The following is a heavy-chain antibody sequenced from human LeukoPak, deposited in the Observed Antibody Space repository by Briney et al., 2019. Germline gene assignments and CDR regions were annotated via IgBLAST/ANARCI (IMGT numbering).Heavy chain of an antibody. Sequence: ATVKVYCKASGGTFSSYAISWVRQAPGQGLEWMGGIIPIFGTANYAQKFQGRVTITADESTSTAYMELSSLRSEDTAVYYCARGGYSYGTGWGQGTLVTVSS. CDR1: GGTFSSYA. CDR3: ARGGYSYGTG. V-gene: IGHV1-69*13. D-gene: IGHD5-18*01. J-gene: IGHJ4*02. CDR2: IIPIFGTA.